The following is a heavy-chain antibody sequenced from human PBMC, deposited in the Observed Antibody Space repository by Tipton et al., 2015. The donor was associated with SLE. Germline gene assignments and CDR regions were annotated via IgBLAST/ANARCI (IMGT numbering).Heavy chain of an antibody. CDR1: GGSFSDYY. CDR3: ASGEVDTAMDDAFDI. V-gene: IGHV3-11*03. Sequence: LSLTCAVYGGSFSDYYMSWIRQAPGKGLEWVSYISSSSSYTNYADSVKGRFTISRDNAKNSLYLQMNSLRAEDTAVYYCASGEVDTAMDDAFDIWGQGTMVTVSS. J-gene: IGHJ3*02. CDR2: ISSSSSYT. D-gene: IGHD5-18*01.